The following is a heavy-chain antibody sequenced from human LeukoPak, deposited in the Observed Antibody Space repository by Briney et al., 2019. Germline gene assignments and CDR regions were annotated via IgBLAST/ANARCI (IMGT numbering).Heavy chain of an antibody. CDR1: GGSISSYY. D-gene: IGHD3-22*01. Sequence: PSETLSLTCTVSGGSISSYYWSWIRQPPGKGLEWIGYIYYSGSTNYNPSLKSRVTISVDTSKNQFSLKLSSVTAADTAVYYCARVGITRYYDSSGYYRKDYYYYGMDVWGQGTTVTVSS. V-gene: IGHV4-59*12. CDR3: ARVGITRYYDSSGYYRKDYYYYGMDV. CDR2: IYYSGST. J-gene: IGHJ6*02.